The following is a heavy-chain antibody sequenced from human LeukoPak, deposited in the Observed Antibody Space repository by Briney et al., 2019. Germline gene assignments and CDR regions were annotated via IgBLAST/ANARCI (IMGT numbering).Heavy chain of an antibody. Sequence: SETLSLTCTVSAGSISYYYWNWIRQPPGKELEWIGYIYHSGSTKYNPSLKSRVTISVDTSKNQFSLKMSSVTAADTAVYYCARDSYSGNDGLWGQGTLVTVSS. CDR1: AGSISYYY. CDR3: ARDSYSGNDGL. V-gene: IGHV4-59*01. CDR2: IYHSGST. D-gene: IGHD5-12*01. J-gene: IGHJ4*02.